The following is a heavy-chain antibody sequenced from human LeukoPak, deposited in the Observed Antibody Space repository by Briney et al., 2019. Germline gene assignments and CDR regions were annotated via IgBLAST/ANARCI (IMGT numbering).Heavy chain of an antibody. V-gene: IGHV4-59*12. CDR3: ARGKVFTMVRGVITGLSRWFDP. D-gene: IGHD3-10*01. J-gene: IGHJ5*02. Sequence: SETLSLTCTVSGGSISSYYWSWIRQPPGKGLEWIGYIYYSGSTNYNPSLKSRVTISVDTSKNQFSLKLSSVTAADTAVYYCARGKVFTMVRGVITGLSRWFDPWGQGTLVTVSS. CDR2: IYYSGST. CDR1: GGSISSYY.